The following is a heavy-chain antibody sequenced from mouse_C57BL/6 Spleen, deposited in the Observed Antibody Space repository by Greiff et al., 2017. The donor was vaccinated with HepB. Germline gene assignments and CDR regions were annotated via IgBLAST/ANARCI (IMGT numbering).Heavy chain of an antibody. D-gene: IGHD1-1*01. J-gene: IGHJ2*01. Sequence: VQLQESGPELVKPGASVKLSCKASGYTFTSYDINWVKQRPGQGLEWIGWIYPRDGSTKYNEKFKGKATLTVDTSSSTAYMELHSLTSEDSAVYFCAKDTYTTVVANYFDYWGQGTTLTVSS. V-gene: IGHV1-85*01. CDR1: GYTFTSYD. CDR3: AKDTYTTVVANYFDY. CDR2: IYPRDGST.